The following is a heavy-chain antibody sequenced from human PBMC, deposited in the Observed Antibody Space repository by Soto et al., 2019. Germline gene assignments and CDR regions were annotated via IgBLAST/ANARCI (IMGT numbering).Heavy chain of an antibody. Sequence: GGSLRLSCAASGFTFSGSAMHWVRQASGKWLEWVGRIRSKANSYATAYAASVKGRFTISRDDSKNTAYLQMNSLKTEDTAVYYCTSHARYCGGDCYWGDYSYYGMDVRGQGXTVTVYS. V-gene: IGHV3-73*01. J-gene: IGHJ6*02. CDR2: IRSKANSYAT. CDR1: GFTFSGSA. D-gene: IGHD2-21*02. CDR3: TSHARYCGGDCYWGDYSYYGMDV.